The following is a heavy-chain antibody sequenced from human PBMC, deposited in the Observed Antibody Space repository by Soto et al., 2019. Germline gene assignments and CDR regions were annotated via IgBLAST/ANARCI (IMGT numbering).Heavy chain of an antibody. V-gene: IGHV4-34*01. J-gene: IGHJ4*02. D-gene: IGHD3-9*01. CDR2: INHSGST. CDR3: ARGPYYYDILTGYYPRIYYFDY. CDR1: GGSISSYY. Sequence: SETLSLTCTVSGGSISSYYWSWIRQPPGKGLEWIGEINHSGSTNYNPSLKSRVTISVDTSKNQFSLKLSSVTAADTAVYYCARGPYYYDILTGYYPRIYYFDYWGQGTLVTVSS.